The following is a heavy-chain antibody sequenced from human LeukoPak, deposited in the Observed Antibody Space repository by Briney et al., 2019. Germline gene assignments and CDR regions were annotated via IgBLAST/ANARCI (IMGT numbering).Heavy chain of an antibody. Sequence: GGSLRLSCAASGFTVSSNYMSWVRQAPGKGLEWVSVIYSGGSTYYADSVKGRSTISRDNSKNTLYLQMNSLRAEDTAVYYCARDRSGSYYNGFDYWGQGTLVTVSS. CDR2: IYSGGST. V-gene: IGHV3-53*01. D-gene: IGHD1-26*01. CDR3: ARDRSGSYYNGFDY. CDR1: GFTVSSNY. J-gene: IGHJ4*02.